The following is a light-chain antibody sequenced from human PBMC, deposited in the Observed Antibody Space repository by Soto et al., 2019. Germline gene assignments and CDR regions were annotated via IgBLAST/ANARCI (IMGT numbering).Light chain of an antibody. Sequence: QSVLTQPPSVSGAPGQRVTISCTGNSSNLGAGYDVHWYQQLPGAAPKLVIFGNRNRPSGVPERFSGSKSGSTASLTISGLQAEDEADYYCSLYISGSTYVFGTGTKVTVL. CDR2: GNR. V-gene: IGLV1-40*01. J-gene: IGLJ1*01. CDR1: SSNLGAGYD. CDR3: SLYISGSTYV.